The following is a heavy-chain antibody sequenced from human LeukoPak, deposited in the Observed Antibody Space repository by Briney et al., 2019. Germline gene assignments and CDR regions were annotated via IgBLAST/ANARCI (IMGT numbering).Heavy chain of an antibody. J-gene: IGHJ4*02. CDR2: THVGSGE. CDR3: ANRGS. V-gene: IGHV3-66*02. Sequence: GGSLRLSCAASGFTVGTDFMTWVRQAPGKGLEWVSLTHVGSGEFYADSVKERFTLSIDGPENTLYLQLNSLRTEDTAVYYCANRGSWGQGTLVTVSS. CDR1: GFTVGTDF.